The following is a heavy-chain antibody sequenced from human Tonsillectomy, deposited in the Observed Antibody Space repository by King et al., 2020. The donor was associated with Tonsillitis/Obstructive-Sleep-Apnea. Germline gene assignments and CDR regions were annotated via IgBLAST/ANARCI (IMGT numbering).Heavy chain of an antibody. Sequence: QLVQSGAEVKKPGASVKLSCKASGYTFTSYRIHWVRQAPGQGPEWMGIINPSGGATKYAQNFQGRVTMTRDTSTSTVYMELSSLRSEDTAVYYCARDITLSDRRDAFDMWGQGTMVTVSS. V-gene: IGHV1-46*01. D-gene: IGHD3-10*01. CDR2: INPSGGAT. CDR3: ARDITLSDRRDAFDM. CDR1: GYTFTSYR. J-gene: IGHJ3*02.